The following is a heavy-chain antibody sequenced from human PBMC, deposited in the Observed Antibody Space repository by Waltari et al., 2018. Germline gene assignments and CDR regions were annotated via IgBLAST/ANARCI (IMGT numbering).Heavy chain of an antibody. J-gene: IGHJ4*02. CDR1: GYSFPDYH. CDR3: ARDPGPIVGAPDY. D-gene: IGHD1-26*01. Sequence: QVQLVQSGTEVKKPGASVKVSCQASGYSFPDYHLHGVRQTPGQGLEWLGWINPKNGDTGYAQNFLGRVTMTRDTSINTVYMDLSGLRSDDTAVFYCARDPGPIVGAPDYWGQGTLVTVSS. V-gene: IGHV1-2*02. CDR2: INPKNGDT.